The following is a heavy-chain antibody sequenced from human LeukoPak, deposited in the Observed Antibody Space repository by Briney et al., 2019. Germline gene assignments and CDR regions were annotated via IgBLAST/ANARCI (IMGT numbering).Heavy chain of an antibody. D-gene: IGHD5-12*01. CDR2: INPSGGST. Sequence: ASVKVSCKASGYTFTSYYMHWVRQAPGQGLEWMGIINPSGGSTSYAQKFQGRVTMTRDTSTSTVYMELSSLRSKDTAVYYCARLIVATFREDYWGQGTLVTVSS. CDR1: GYTFTSYY. V-gene: IGHV1-46*01. J-gene: IGHJ4*02. CDR3: ARLIVATFREDY.